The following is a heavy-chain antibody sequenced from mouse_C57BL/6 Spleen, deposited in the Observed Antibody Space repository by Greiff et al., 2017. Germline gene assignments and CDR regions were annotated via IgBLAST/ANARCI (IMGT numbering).Heavy chain of an antibody. CDR3: ARSGYDYDAGFAY. V-gene: IGHV1-55*01. CDR1: GYTFTSYW. Sequence: LVESGAELVKPGASVKMSCKASGYTFTSYWITWVKQRPGQGLEWIGDIYPGSGSTNYNEKFKSKATLTVDTSSSTAYMQLSSLTSEDSAVYYCARSGYDYDAGFAYWGQGTLVTVSA. CDR2: IYPGSGST. D-gene: IGHD2-4*01. J-gene: IGHJ3*01.